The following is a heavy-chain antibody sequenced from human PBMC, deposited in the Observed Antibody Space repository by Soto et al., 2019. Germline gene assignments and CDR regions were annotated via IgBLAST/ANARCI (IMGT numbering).Heavy chain of an antibody. V-gene: IGHV3-11*01. D-gene: IGHD2-2*01. J-gene: IGHJ5*02. CDR3: ARIRVVGPFDP. Sequence: GGSLRLSCAGSVFTFSDYYMSLIRQSRGKGLEWVSYISSSGSTIYYADSVKGRFTISRDNAKNSLYLQMTSLRAEDTAVYYCARIRVVGPFDPCGQGTLATGSS. CDR1: VFTFSDYY. CDR2: ISSSGSTI.